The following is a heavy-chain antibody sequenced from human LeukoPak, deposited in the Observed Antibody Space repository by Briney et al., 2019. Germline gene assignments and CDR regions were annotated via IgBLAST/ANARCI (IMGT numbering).Heavy chain of an antibody. D-gene: IGHD3-22*01. CDR1: GFTFSSYG. J-gene: IGHJ4*02. V-gene: IGHV3-30*03. CDR3: ATPVVALYYFDY. Sequence: GGSLRLSCAASGFTFSSYGMHWVRQAPGKGLEWVAVISYDGSNKYYADSVKGRFTISRDNSKNTLYLQMNSLRAEDTAVYYCATPVVALYYFDYWGQGTLVTVSS. CDR2: ISYDGSNK.